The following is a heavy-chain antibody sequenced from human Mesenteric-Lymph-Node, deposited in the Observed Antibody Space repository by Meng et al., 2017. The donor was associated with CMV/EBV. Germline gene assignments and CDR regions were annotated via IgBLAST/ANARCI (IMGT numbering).Heavy chain of an antibody. CDR1: GFTFSSYS. V-gene: IGHV3-21*01. CDR2: ISSSSYI. J-gene: IGHJ6*02. D-gene: IGHD3-22*01. Sequence: GESLKISCAASGFTFSSYSMNWVRQAPGKGLEWVSSISSSSYIYYADSVKGRFTISRDNAKNTLYLQMNSLRAEDTAVYYCARSYYYDSSGYYYVRYYYGMDVWGQGTTVTVSS. CDR3: ARSYYYDSSGYYYVRYYYGMDV.